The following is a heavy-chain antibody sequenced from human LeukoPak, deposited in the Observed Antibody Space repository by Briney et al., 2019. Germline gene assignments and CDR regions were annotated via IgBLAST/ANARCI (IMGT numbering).Heavy chain of an antibody. J-gene: IGHJ6*03. CDR1: GFTFSGSA. D-gene: IGHD2-2*01. CDR3: TRVVPAAPGFYYYHYYMDV. V-gene: IGHV3-73*01. CDR2: IRSKANSYAT. Sequence: GGSLRLSCAASGFTFSGSAMHWVRQASGKGLEWVGRIRSKANSYATAYAASVKGRFTIPRDDSKNTAYLQMNSLKTEDTAVYYCTRVVPAAPGFYYYHYYMDVWGKGTTVTVSS.